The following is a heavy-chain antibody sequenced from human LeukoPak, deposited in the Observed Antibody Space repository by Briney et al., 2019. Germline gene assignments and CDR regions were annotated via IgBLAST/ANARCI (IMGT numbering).Heavy chain of an antibody. CDR2: INPNSGGT. Sequence: ASVKVSCKASGYTFTGYYMHWVRQAPGQGLEWMGWINPNSGGTNYAQKFQGRVTMTRDTSISTAYMELSRLRPDDTAVYYCARFKGPGDTWYYYYYMDVWGKGTTVTVSS. CDR1: GYTFTGYY. D-gene: IGHD2-21*01. J-gene: IGHJ6*03. V-gene: IGHV1-2*02. CDR3: ARFKGPGDTWYYYYYMDV.